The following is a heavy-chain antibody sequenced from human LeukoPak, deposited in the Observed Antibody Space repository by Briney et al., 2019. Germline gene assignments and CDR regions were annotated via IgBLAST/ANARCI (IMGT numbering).Heavy chain of an antibody. V-gene: IGHV3-30*02. CDR2: IRYDGSNK. CDR3: AKGFSKYYYYYMDV. Sequence: PGGSLGLSCAASGFIFSSYGMHWVRQAPGKGPEWVAFIRYDGSNKYYADSVKGRFTISRDNSKNTLYLQMNSLRAEDTAVYYCAKGFSKYYYYYMDVWGKGTTVTVSS. CDR1: GFIFSSYG. J-gene: IGHJ6*03. D-gene: IGHD2/OR15-2a*01.